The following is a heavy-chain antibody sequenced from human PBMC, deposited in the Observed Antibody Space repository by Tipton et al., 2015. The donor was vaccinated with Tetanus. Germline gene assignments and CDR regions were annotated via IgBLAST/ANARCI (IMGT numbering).Heavy chain of an antibody. CDR3: AGDRGDYIYYGMDV. V-gene: IGHV1-2*02. J-gene: IGHJ6*02. D-gene: IGHD3-22*01. CDR2: IGPNSGGT. CDR1: GYTFTGYY. Sequence: QLVQSGAELKKPGASLKVSCKASGYTFTGYYMYWVRQAPGQGLEWVGWIGPNSGGTIYAQNFQGRVTMTRDTSISAVYMELSRLRSDDTAVYYCAGDRGDYIYYGMDVWGPGTTVTVSS.